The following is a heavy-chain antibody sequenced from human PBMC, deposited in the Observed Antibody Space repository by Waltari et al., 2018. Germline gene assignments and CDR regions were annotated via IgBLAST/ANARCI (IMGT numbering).Heavy chain of an antibody. J-gene: IGHJ6*02. CDR3: ARDTTRYCSSTSCYFIYYYGMDV. D-gene: IGHD2-2*01. V-gene: IGHV3-48*03. CDR2: ISSSGSTI. CDR1: GFTFSSYE. Sequence: EVQLVESGGGLVQPGGSLRLSCAASGFTFSSYEMNWVRQAPGKGLEWVSYISSSGSTIYYADSVKGRFTISRDNAKNSLYLQMNSLRAEDTAVYYCARDTTRYCSSTSCYFIYYYGMDVWGQGTTVTVSS.